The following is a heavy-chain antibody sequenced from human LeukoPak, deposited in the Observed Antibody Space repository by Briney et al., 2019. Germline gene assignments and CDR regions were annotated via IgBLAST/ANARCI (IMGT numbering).Heavy chain of an antibody. CDR2: ISAYNGNT. Sequence: GASVKVSFKASGYTFTSYGISWVRQAPGQGLEWMGWISAYNGNTNYAQKLQGRVTMTTDTSTSTAYMELRSLRSDDTAVYYCARSLYCSGGSCLLGVYYFDYWGQGTLVTVSS. CDR1: GYTFTSYG. J-gene: IGHJ4*02. V-gene: IGHV1-18*01. D-gene: IGHD2-15*01. CDR3: ARSLYCSGGSCLLGVYYFDY.